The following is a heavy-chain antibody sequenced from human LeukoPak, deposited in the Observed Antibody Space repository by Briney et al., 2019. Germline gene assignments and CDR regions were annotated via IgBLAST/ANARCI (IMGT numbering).Heavy chain of an antibody. D-gene: IGHD6-19*01. CDR3: AKDRGRAYSSGCFDY. V-gene: IGHV3-9*01. CDR2: ISWDSGTI. Sequence: GGSLRLSCAASGFTFDDCAMHWVRQAPGKGLEWVSSISWDSGTIGFADSVKGRFTISRDNAKNSLYLQMNSLRPEDTAFYYCAKDRGRAYSSGCFDYWGQGTLVTVSS. J-gene: IGHJ4*02. CDR1: GFTFDDCA.